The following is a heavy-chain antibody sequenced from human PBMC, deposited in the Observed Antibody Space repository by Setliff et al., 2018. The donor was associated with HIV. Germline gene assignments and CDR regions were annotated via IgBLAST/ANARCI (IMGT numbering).Heavy chain of an antibody. CDR1: RGSFSDYY. J-gene: IGHJ4*02. CDR2: ISPSGSA. V-gene: IGHV4-34*01. D-gene: IGHD6-6*01. CDR3: ARARSLITVRRSFDY. Sequence: SETLSLTCVVYRGSFSDYYWTWIRQPPGKGLEWIGEISPSGSANYNSSLKSRVTISVDTSKNQFSLKLNSVTAADTAVYYCARARSLITVRRSFDYWGQGTLVTVSS.